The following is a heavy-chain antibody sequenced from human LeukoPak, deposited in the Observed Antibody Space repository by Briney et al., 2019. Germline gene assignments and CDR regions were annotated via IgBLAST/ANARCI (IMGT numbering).Heavy chain of an antibody. V-gene: IGHV1-2*02. J-gene: IGHJ3*02. CDR1: GYTFTGYY. CDR3: ARDRGMGRNDFRSGYHVGDAFDI. D-gene: IGHD3-3*01. Sequence: GASVKVSCKASGYTFTGYYMHWVRQAPGQGLEWMGWINPNSGGTNYAQKFQGRVTMTRDTSISTAYMELSRLRSDDTAVYYCARDRGMGRNDFRSGYHVGDAFDIWGQGTMVTVSS. CDR2: INPNSGGT.